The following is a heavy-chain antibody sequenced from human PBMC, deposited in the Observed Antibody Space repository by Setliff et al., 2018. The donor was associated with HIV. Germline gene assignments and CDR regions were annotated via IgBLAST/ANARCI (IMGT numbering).Heavy chain of an antibody. CDR3: ARDGYSSSWYVISGSFDS. D-gene: IGHD6-13*01. Sequence: SETLSLTCIVSGGSISSSSYYWGWIRQPPGKGLEWIGTVYYSGSTYYNPSLKSRVTISVDTSENQFSLKLSSVTAADTAVYYCARDGYSSSWYVISGSFDSWGRGTLVTVSS. CDR2: VYYSGST. V-gene: IGHV4-39*07. J-gene: IGHJ4*02. CDR1: GGSISSSSYY.